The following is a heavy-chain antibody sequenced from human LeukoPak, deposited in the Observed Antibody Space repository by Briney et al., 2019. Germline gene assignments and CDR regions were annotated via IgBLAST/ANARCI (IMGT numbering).Heavy chain of an antibody. J-gene: IGHJ6*03. CDR2: IYPADSDT. V-gene: IGHV5-51*01. Sequence: GESLKISCKGSGYIFTSYWIGWVRQMPGKGLEWMGIIYPADSDTRYSPSFQGQVTISVDKSISTAYLQWSSLKASDTAIYYCARVELRYYYGSGKRVHYYYYYMDVWGKGTTVTVSS. D-gene: IGHD3-10*01. CDR3: ARVELRYYYGSGKRVHYYYYYMDV. CDR1: GYIFTSYW.